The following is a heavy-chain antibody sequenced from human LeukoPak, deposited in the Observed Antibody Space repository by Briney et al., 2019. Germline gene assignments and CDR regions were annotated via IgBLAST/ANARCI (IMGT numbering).Heavy chain of an antibody. Sequence: ASVKVSCKASGGTFSSYAISWVRQAPGQGLEWMGGIIPIFGTANYAQKFQGRVTITADKSTSTAYMELSRLRSDDTAVYYCARGGGYYYGSGRLSYYYYGMDVWGKGTTVTVSS. CDR2: IIPIFGTA. CDR3: ARGGGYYYGSGRLSYYYYGMDV. V-gene: IGHV1-69*06. CDR1: GGTFSSYA. D-gene: IGHD3-10*01. J-gene: IGHJ6*04.